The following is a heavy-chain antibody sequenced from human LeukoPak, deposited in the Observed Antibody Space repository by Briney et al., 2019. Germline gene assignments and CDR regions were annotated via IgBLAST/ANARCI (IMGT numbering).Heavy chain of an antibody. CDR2: MYHSGTT. D-gene: IGHD3-3*01. Sequence: KPSETLSLTCTVSGYFISSGYYWGWIRQPPGKGLEWIASMYHSGTTYYNPSLKSRVTISVDTSKNQFSLKLRSVTAADTAVYYCARGSSGTTIYLFDSWGQGTLVTVSS. V-gene: IGHV4-38-2*02. J-gene: IGHJ4*02. CDR1: GYFISSGYY. CDR3: ARGSSGTTIYLFDS.